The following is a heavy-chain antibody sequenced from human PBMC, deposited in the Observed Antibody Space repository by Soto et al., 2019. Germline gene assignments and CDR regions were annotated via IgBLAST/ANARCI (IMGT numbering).Heavy chain of an antibody. J-gene: IGHJ4*02. Sequence: QVQLVQSGAEVQKPGAPVKVSCKPSGYTFISYGISWVRQAPGQGLEWMGWISTYNGHTNYAQNLQGRVTMTTDTSTSTAYMELRSRRSDDTAVYYCARDNPLFGYWGQGTLVSVSS. V-gene: IGHV1-18*01. D-gene: IGHD3-3*01. CDR1: GYTFISYG. CDR3: ARDNPLFGY. CDR2: ISTYNGHT.